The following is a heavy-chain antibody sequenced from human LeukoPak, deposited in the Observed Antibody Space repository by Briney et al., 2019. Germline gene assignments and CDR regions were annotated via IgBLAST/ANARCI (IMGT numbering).Heavy chain of an antibody. V-gene: IGHV1-69*01. CDR1: GFTFSSYA. J-gene: IGHJ5*02. CDR2: IIPIFGTA. Sequence: GGSLRLSCAAFGFTFSSYAISWVRQAPGQGLEWMGGIIPIFGTANYAQKFQGRVTITADESTSTAYMELSSLRSEDTAVYYCARGLAAPNWFDPWGQGTLVTVSS. CDR3: ARGLAAPNWFDP. D-gene: IGHD6-19*01.